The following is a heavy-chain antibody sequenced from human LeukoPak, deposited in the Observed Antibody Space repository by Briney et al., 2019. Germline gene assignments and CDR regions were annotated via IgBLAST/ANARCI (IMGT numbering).Heavy chain of an antibody. J-gene: IGHJ2*01. CDR2: IWYGGSNK. CDR1: GFTFSSYG. CDR3: ARGDYGGRGWLEV. D-gene: IGHD4-23*01. Sequence: PGGSLRLSCAASGFTFSSYGMYWVRQAPGKGLEWVAVIWYGGSNKHYGDSVKGRFTVSRDNSKNTMYLQMNSLRGEDTAMYYCARGDYGGRGWLEVWGRGTLVTVSS. V-gene: IGHV3-33*01.